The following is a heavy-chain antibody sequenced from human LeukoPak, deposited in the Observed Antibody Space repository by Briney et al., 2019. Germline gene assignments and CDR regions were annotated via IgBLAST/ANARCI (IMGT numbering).Heavy chain of an antibody. D-gene: IGHD3-3*01. J-gene: IGHJ4*02. CDR1: GFTFSSYA. CDR2: ISGSGGST. V-gene: IGHV3-23*01. Sequence: PGGSLRLYCAASGFTFSSYAMSWVRQAPGKGLEWVSAISGSGGSTYYADSVKGRFTISRGNSKNTLYLQMNSLRAEDTAVYYCAKVSGFLEWLSLACDYWGQGTLVTVSS. CDR3: AKVSGFLEWLSLACDY.